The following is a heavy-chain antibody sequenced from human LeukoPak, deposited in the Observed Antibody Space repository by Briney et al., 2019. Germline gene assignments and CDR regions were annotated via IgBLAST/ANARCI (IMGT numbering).Heavy chain of an antibody. D-gene: IGHD3-10*01. J-gene: IGHJ4*02. CDR3: ARVSGRYYFDY. CDR1: GGSISSGSYY. Sequence: SQTLSLTCTVSGGSISSGSYYWSWIRQPAGKGLEWIGRIYTSGSTNYNSSLKSRVTISVDTSKNQFSLKLSSVTAADTAVYYCARVSGRYYFDYWGQGTLVTVSS. CDR2: IYTSGST. V-gene: IGHV4-61*02.